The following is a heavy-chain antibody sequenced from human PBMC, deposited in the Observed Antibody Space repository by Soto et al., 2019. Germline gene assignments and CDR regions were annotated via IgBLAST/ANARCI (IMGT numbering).Heavy chain of an antibody. CDR3: ARDRGYSGSPDFDY. D-gene: IGHD1-26*01. J-gene: IGHJ4*02. CDR2: IYYSGST. V-gene: IGHV4-61*01. Sequence: SETLSLTCTVSGGSVSSGSYYWSWIRQPPGKGLEWIGYIYYSGSTNYNPSLKSRVTISVDTSKNQFSLKLSSVTAADTAVYYCARDRGYSGSPDFDYWGQGTLVTVSS. CDR1: GGSVSSGSYY.